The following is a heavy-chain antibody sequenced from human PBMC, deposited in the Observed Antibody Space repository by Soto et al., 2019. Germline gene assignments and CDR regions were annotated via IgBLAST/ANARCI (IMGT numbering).Heavy chain of an antibody. J-gene: IGHJ6*02. CDR1: GGTFSSYA. D-gene: IGHD3-3*01. CDR3: ARTYYDFWSGYYQSNYYYYGMDV. Sequence: QVQLVQSGAEVKKPGSSVKVSCKASGGTFSSYAISWVRQAPGQGLEWMGGIIPIFGTANYAQKFQGRVTITADESTSTADMELSSLRSEDTAVYYCARTYYDFWSGYYQSNYYYYGMDVWGQGTTVTVSS. V-gene: IGHV1-69*01. CDR2: IIPIFGTA.